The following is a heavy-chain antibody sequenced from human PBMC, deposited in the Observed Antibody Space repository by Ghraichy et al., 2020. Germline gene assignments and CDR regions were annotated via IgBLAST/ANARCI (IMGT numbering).Heavy chain of an antibody. CDR2: MNPNSGNT. CDR3: ARCTDKSGSSWYFNYYYYYGMDV. D-gene: IGHD6-13*01. V-gene: IGHV1-8*01. Sequence: ASVKVSCKASGYTFTSYDINWVRQATGQGLEWMGWMNPNSGNTGYAQKFQGRVTMTRNTSISTAYMELSSLRSEDTAVYYCARCTDKSGSSWYFNYYYYYGMDVWGQGTTVTVSS. J-gene: IGHJ6*02. CDR1: GYTFTSYD.